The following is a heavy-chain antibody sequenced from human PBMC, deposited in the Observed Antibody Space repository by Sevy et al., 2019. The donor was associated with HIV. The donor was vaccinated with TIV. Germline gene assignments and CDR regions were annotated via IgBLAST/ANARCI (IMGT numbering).Heavy chain of an antibody. CDR3: VRAVATNGSF. J-gene: IGHJ4*02. D-gene: IGHD2-15*01. CDR2: INQNGSVT. CDR1: GFSLNSFW. Sequence: GGSLRLSCAASGFSLNSFWMNWVRQTPGKGLEWVANINQNGSVTYYVDSVKGRFTISRDNSRNLLYLQMTSLRVEDTVLYYWVRAVATNGSFWGQGTLVTVSS. V-gene: IGHV3-7*01.